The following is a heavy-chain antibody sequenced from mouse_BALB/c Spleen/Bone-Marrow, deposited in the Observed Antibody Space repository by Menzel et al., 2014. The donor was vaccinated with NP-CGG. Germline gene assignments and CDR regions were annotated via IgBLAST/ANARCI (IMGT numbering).Heavy chain of an antibody. Sequence: LQQSGAELVKPGASVKLSCTASGFNIKDTYMHWVKQRPEQGLEWIGRIDPANGNTKYDPKFQGKATITADTSSNTAYLQLSSLTSEDTAAYYCASYYYGSSGFAYWGQGTLVTVSA. CDR2: IDPANGNT. CDR3: ASYYYGSSGFAY. D-gene: IGHD1-1*01. J-gene: IGHJ3*01. V-gene: IGHV14-3*02. CDR1: GFNIKDTY.